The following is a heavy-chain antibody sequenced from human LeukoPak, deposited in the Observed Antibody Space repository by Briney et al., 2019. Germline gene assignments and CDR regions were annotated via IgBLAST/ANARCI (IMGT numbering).Heavy chain of an antibody. CDR2: IIDSGKTV. D-gene: IGHD4/OR15-4a*01. J-gene: IGHJ4*02. Sequence: GGSLRLSCAVSGFTFSNYSMTWVRQTPGRGLEWIAYIIDSGKTVYYADSVKGRFTISRDNAKNSLYLQMNSLRAEDTAVYYCARADSTMVVWYFDYWGQGALVTVSS. CDR3: ARADSTMVVWYFDY. CDR1: GFTFSNYS. V-gene: IGHV3-48*01.